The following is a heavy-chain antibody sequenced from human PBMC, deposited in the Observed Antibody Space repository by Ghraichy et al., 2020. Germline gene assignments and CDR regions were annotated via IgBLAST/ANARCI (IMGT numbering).Heavy chain of an antibody. CDR1: GFTFSSYS. Sequence: LSLTCAASGFTFSSYSMNWVRQAPGKGLEWVSSISSSSSYISYADSVKGRFTISRDNAKNSLYLQMNSLRAEDTAVYYCARGGDHYYDSSGYYSPNNYWGQGTLVTVSS. D-gene: IGHD3-22*01. V-gene: IGHV3-21*01. J-gene: IGHJ4*02. CDR2: ISSSSSYI. CDR3: ARGGDHYYDSSGYYSPNNY.